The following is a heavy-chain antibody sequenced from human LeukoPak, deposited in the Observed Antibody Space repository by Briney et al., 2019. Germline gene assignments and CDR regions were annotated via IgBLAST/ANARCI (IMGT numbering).Heavy chain of an antibody. J-gene: IGHJ3*02. CDR2: INWNGGST. Sequence: GGSLRLSCAASGFTFDDYGMSWVRQAPGKGLEWVSGINWNGGSTGYADSVKGRFTISRDNAKNSLYLQMNSLRAEDTAVYYCARVFGSSDAFDIWGQGTMVTVSS. CDR3: ARVFGSSDAFDI. CDR1: GFTFDDYG. V-gene: IGHV3-20*04. D-gene: IGHD6-6*01.